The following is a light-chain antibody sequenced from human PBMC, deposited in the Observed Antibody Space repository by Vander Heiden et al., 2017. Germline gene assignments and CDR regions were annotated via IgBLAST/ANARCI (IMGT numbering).Light chain of an antibody. CDR1: SSNLGSNT. CDR3: AGWDDSLSGWV. J-gene: IGLJ3*02. V-gene: IGLV1-44*01. CDR2: SND. Sequence: QSVMTQPPSASGTPGQTVTISCSGSSSNLGSNTVQWYQQFPGTAPKLLVYSNDQRPSGVPDRFSGSKSGTSASLAIRGLQSEDEATYYCAGWDDSLSGWVFGGGTKLTVL.